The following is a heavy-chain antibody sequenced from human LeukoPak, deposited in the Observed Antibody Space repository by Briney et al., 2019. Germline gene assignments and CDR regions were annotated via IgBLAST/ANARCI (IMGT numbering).Heavy chain of an antibody. CDR1: GGSISSYY. Sequence: SETLSLTCTVSGGSISSYYWSWIRQPPGKGLEWIGYIYYSGSTNYSPSLKSRVTISVDTSKNQFSLKLSSVTAADTAVYYCARGTGSGAPDYFDYWGQGTLVTVSS. V-gene: IGHV4-59*01. CDR2: IYYSGST. D-gene: IGHD3-10*01. J-gene: IGHJ4*02. CDR3: ARGTGSGAPDYFDY.